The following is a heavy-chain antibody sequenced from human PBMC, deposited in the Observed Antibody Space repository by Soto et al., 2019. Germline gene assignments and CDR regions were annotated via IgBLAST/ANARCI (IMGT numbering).Heavy chain of an antibody. V-gene: IGHV4-34*01. Sequence: SETLSLTCAVCGGSFSGYYWSWIRQPPGKGLEWIGEINHSGSTNYNPSLKSRVTISVDTSKNQFSLKLSSVTAADTAVYYCARFSGWYFGYYYGMDVWGNGNTVTVSP. CDR1: GGSFSGYY. CDR2: INHSGST. D-gene: IGHD6-19*01. J-gene: IGHJ6*04. CDR3: ARFSGWYFGYYYGMDV.